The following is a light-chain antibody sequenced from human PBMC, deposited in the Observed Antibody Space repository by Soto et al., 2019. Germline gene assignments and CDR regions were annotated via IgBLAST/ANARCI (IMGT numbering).Light chain of an antibody. CDR1: SSNIGAGYD. V-gene: IGLV1-40*01. CDR3: QSYDSSLSAYV. Sequence: QSVLTQPPSVSGAPGQRVTISCTGSSSNIGAGYDVHWYQQLPGTVPKLLIYGNSNRPSGVPDRFSGSKSDTSASLAITGLQAEDEADYYCQSYDSSLSAYVFGTGTKVTVL. CDR2: GNS. J-gene: IGLJ1*01.